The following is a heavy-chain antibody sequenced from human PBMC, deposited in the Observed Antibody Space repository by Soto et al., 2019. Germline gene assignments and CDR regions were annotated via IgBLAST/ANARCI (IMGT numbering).Heavy chain of an antibody. D-gene: IGHD3-3*01. Sequence: EVQLVESGGGLVQPGGSLRLSCAASGFTFSDHYMDWVRQAPGKGLEWVGRTRNKANSYTTEYAASVKGRFTISRDDSKNSLYLQMNSLKTEDTAVYYCAREATIWSGYLYYYYYGMDVWGQGTTVTVSS. J-gene: IGHJ6*02. CDR2: TRNKANSYTT. CDR1: GFTFSDHY. CDR3: AREATIWSGYLYYYYYGMDV. V-gene: IGHV3-72*01.